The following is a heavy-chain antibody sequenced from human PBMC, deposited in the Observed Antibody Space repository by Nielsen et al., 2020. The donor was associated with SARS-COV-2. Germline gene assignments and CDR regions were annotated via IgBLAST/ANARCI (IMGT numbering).Heavy chain of an antibody. CDR2: IKQDGGEK. Sequence: GGSLRLSCAASGFTFSSYWMSWVRQAPGKGLEWVANIKQDGGEKYYVDSVKGRFTISRDNAKNSLYLRMNSLRAEDTAVYYCARVFIKRVVVTRSYYYYGMDVWGQGTTVTVSS. V-gene: IGHV3-7*03. D-gene: IGHD3-22*01. CDR1: GFTFSSYW. CDR3: ARVFIKRVVVTRSYYYYGMDV. J-gene: IGHJ6*02.